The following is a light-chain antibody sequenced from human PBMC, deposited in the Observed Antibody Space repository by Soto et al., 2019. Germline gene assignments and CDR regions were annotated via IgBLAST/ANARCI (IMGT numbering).Light chain of an antibody. V-gene: IGKV1-5*01. Sequence: DIQMTQAPSTLSASVGDRVTMTCRASQSISSWLAWYQQKPGKAPKLLIYDASSLESGVPSRFSGSGSGTEFTLTFSSLQPDDFATYYCQQYNSYSPSTFGQGTKLEIK. CDR1: QSISSW. CDR2: DAS. J-gene: IGKJ2*01. CDR3: QQYNSYSPST.